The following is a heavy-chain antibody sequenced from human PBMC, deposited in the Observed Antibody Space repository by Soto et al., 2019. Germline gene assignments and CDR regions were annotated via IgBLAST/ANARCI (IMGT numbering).Heavy chain of an antibody. CDR1: GFTFSTYT. CDR3: ARERPVTPYYFYDF. CDR2: ISGSGSTI. D-gene: IGHD3-10*01. V-gene: IGHV3-48*02. J-gene: IGHJ4*02. Sequence: PGGSLRLSCAASGFTFSTYTINWVRQAPGKGLEWVSYISGSGSTIYYADSVKGRFTTSRDNAKNSLYLQMNSLRDEDTALYYCARERPVTPYYFYDFLGQGILVTFSS.